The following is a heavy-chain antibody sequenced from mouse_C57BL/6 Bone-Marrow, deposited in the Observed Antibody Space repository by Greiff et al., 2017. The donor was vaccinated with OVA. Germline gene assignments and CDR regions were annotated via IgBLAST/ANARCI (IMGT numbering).Heavy chain of an antibody. V-gene: IGHV1-7*01. CDR1: GYTFTSYW. CDR3: ARGIITTVVAPFAY. D-gene: IGHD1-1*01. CDR2: INPSSGYT. Sequence: QVQLQQSGAELAKPGASVKLSCKASGYTFTSYWMHWVNQRPGQGLEWIGYINPSSGYTKYNQKLKDKATLTADKTASTAYMQLSSLTYEDSAVYYCARGIITTVVAPFAYWGQGTLVTVSA. J-gene: IGHJ3*01.